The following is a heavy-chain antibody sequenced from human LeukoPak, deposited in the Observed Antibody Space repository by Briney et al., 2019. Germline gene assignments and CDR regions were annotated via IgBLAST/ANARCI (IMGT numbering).Heavy chain of an antibody. D-gene: IGHD3-3*02. CDR2: IYSGGST. CDR3: ARGPLSDAFDI. V-gene: IGHV3-66*01. Sequence: PGRSLRLSCAASGFTVSSNYMSWVRQAPGKGLEWVSVIYSGGSTYYADSVKGRFTISRDNSKNTLYLQMNSLRAEDTAVYYCARGPLSDAFDIWGQGTMVTVSS. J-gene: IGHJ3*02. CDR1: GFTVSSNY.